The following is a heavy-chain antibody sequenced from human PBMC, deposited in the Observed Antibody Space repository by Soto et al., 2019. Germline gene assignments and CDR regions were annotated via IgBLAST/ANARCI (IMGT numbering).Heavy chain of an antibody. D-gene: IGHD2-15*01. CDR3: ARHDIVVAVAATRGWFDP. Sequence: GESLKISCKGSGYSFTSYWISWVRQMPGKGLEWMGRIDPSDSYTNYSPSFQGHVTISADKSISTAYLQWSSLKASDTAMYYCARHDIVVAVAATRGWFDPWGQGTLVTVSS. CDR1: GYSFTSYW. J-gene: IGHJ5*02. CDR2: IDPSDSYT. V-gene: IGHV5-10-1*01.